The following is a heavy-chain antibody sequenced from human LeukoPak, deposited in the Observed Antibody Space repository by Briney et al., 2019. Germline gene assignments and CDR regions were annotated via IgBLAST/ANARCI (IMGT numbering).Heavy chain of an antibody. CDR1: GYTFTSYG. Sequence: ASAKVSCTASGYTFTSYGISWVRQAPGQGLEWMGWISAYNGNTNYAQKLQGRVTTTTDTSTSTAYMELRSLRSDDTAVYYCARVGYDSSGYYPNWFDPWGQGTLVTVSS. J-gene: IGHJ5*02. CDR3: ARVGYDSSGYYPNWFDP. CDR2: ISAYNGNT. V-gene: IGHV1-18*01. D-gene: IGHD3-22*01.